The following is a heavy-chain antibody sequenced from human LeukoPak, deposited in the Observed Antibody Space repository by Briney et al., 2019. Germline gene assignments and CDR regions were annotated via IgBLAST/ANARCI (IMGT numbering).Heavy chain of an antibody. V-gene: IGHV1-69*04. J-gene: IGHJ4*02. D-gene: IGHD6-13*01. CDR3: ARDSAAAPFDY. CDR1: GGTFSIYA. CDR2: IIPILGIA. Sequence: AASVRVSCKASGGTFSIYAISWVRQGPGQGLGWMGRIIPILGIANYAQKFQGRVTITADKSTSTAYMELSSLRSEDTAVYYCARDSAAAPFDYWGQGTLVTVSS.